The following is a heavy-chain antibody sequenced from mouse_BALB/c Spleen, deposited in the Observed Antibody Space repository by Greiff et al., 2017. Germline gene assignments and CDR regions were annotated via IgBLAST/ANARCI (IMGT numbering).Heavy chain of an antibody. V-gene: IGHV5-6-3*01. Sequence: EVQVVESGGGLVQPGGSLKLSCAASGFTFSSYGMSWVRQTPDKRLELVATINSNGGSTYYPDSVKGRFTISRDNAKNTLYLQMSSLKSEDTAMYYCARGLRPHWYFDVWGAGTTVTVSS. CDR2: INSNGGST. CDR3: ARGLRPHWYFDV. D-gene: IGHD1-2*01. J-gene: IGHJ1*01. CDR1: GFTFSSYG.